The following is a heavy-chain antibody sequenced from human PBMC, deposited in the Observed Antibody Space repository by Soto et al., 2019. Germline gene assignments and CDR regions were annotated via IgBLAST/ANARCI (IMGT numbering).Heavy chain of an antibody. J-gene: IGHJ4*02. Sequence: QVQLVQSGAEVKKPGASVKVSCKASGYTFTTYYIHWVRQAPGQGLEWMGIINPSGGNITYAQKFQGRVTMTRDTSTSTVYMELSSLSSEDTAVYYCGRDGGYQRFDYWGQGAIVTVSP. V-gene: IGHV1-46*03. CDR3: GRDGGYQRFDY. D-gene: IGHD2-2*01. CDR2: INPSGGNI. CDR1: GYTFTTYY.